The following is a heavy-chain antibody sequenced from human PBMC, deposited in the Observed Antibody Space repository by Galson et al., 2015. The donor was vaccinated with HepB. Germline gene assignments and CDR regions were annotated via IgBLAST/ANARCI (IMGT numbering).Heavy chain of an antibody. J-gene: IGHJ4*02. CDR1: GFTLTEYA. CDR3: AKDRYLDIGEPRRPLDY. CDR2: ISGSGGGV. D-gene: IGHD5-12*01. V-gene: IGHV3-23*01. Sequence: SLRLSCAASGFTLTEYAMSWVRQAPGKGLEWVSSISGSGGGVYYADSVKGRFTISRDIFKSTLYLQMNSLRAEDTAVYFCAKDRYLDIGEPRRPLDYWGQGTLVTVSS.